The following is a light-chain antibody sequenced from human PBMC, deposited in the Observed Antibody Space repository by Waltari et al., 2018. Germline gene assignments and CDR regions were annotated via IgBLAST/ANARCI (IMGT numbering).Light chain of an antibody. CDR3: QAWDNSAYV. CDR2: QES. Sequence: YEPTQPPSVHVSPGQTAIITCSGATPRQQHPRRYHQKPGQTPVLVIDQESKRPSGIPVRFSGSNSRNTATLTVSGTQAMDEADYCCQAWDNSAYVFGAGTKVTVL. J-gene: IGLJ1*01. CDR1: TPRQQH. V-gene: IGLV3-1*01.